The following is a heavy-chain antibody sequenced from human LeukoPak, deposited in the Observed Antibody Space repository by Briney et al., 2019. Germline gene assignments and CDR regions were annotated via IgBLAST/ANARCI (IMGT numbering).Heavy chain of an antibody. CDR3: ARARNNYDSSGFSALDY. CDR2: IWYDGSNK. CDR1: GVAFDSHG. V-gene: IGHV3-33*01. D-gene: IGHD3-22*01. Sequence: GGSLRLSCAASGVAFDSHGMHWVRQAPVKGLEWVGVIWYDGSNKDYADSVKGRFTISRDNSKNTLYLQMNSLRAEDTAVYYCARARNNYDSSGFSALDYWGQGTLVTVSS. J-gene: IGHJ4*02.